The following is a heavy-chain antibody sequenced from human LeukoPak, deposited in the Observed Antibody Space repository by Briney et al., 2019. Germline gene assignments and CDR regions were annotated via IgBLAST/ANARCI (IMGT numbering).Heavy chain of an antibody. Sequence: PGESLSLSCAASGFTFTRNAMAWVRQAPGKGLEWVSAIDGSGGTTFYADSVKGRVTISRDNSKNMLYLQMNSLRVEDTALYYCASHGGLWGQGTLVTVSS. J-gene: IGHJ4*02. CDR2: IDGSGGTT. V-gene: IGHV3-23*01. CDR3: ASHGGL. CDR1: GFTFTRNA.